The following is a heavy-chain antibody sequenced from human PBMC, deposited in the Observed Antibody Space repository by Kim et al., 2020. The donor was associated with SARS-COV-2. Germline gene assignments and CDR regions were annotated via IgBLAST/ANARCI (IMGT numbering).Heavy chain of an antibody. D-gene: IGHD6-19*01. J-gene: IGHJ4*02. CDR2: YT. CDR3: ARGIAVAADY. V-gene: IGHV5-10-1*01. Sequence: YTNSSPSFQGHVTISADKSISTAYLQWSSLKASDTAMYYCARGIAVAADYWGQGTLVTVSS.